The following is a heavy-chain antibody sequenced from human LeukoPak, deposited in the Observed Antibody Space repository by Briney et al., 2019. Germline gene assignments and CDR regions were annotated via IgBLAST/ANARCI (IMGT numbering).Heavy chain of an antibody. CDR3: ARDNLDIVVVPAAGHYYYMDV. V-gene: IGHV3-7*01. J-gene: IGHJ6*03. D-gene: IGHD2-2*01. Sequence: PGGSLRLSCAASGFTVSSNYMSWVRQAPGKGLEWVANIKQDGSEKYYVDSVKGRFTIPRDNAKNSLYLQMNSLRAEDTAVYYCARDNLDIVVVPAAGHYYYMDVWGKGTTVTVSS. CDR1: GFTVSSNY. CDR2: IKQDGSEK.